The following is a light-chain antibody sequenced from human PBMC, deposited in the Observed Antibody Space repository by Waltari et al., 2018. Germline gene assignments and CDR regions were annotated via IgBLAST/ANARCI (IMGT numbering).Light chain of an antibody. CDR1: QSVRRA. CDR3: QHYVRLPVA. J-gene: IGKJ1*01. Sequence: DIVLTQSPGTLSLSPGERATLSCRASQSVRRAFAWYQQIPGQAPRLLIYDASNRATGIPDRFSGSGSGTDFSLTISRLEPEDFAVYYCQHYVRLPVAFGQGTKVEIK. V-gene: IGKV3-20*01. CDR2: DAS.